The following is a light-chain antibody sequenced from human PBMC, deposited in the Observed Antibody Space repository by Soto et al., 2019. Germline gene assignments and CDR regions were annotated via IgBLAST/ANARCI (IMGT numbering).Light chain of an antibody. Sequence: IQMTKSLSSMCASVGDRVTFTCRASRGIDDRLAWYQQKQEKAPIXXIYFASNLQDWVPSRFRGSGSGTELTITISNLEPEDCETDYGQQYYSHPLTFGQGTRLEIK. J-gene: IGKJ5*01. CDR3: QQYYSHPLT. CDR2: FAS. V-gene: IGKV1D-16*01. CDR1: RGIDDR.